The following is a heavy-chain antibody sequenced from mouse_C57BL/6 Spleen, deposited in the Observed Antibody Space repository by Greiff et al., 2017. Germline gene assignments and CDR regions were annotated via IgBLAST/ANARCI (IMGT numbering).Heavy chain of an antibody. D-gene: IGHD2-2*01. CDR3: ARKGIWLRRGAMDY. Sequence: VQLQQSGPELVKPGASVKISCKASGYTFTDYYMNWVKQSHGKSLEWIGDINPNNGGTSYNQKFKGKATLTVDKSSSTAYMELRSLTSEDSAVYYCARKGIWLRRGAMDYWGQGTSVTVSS. V-gene: IGHV1-26*01. CDR2: INPNNGGT. CDR1: GYTFTDYY. J-gene: IGHJ4*01.